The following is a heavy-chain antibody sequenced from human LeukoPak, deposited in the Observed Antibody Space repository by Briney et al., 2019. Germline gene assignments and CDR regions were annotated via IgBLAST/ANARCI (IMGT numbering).Heavy chain of an antibody. Sequence: GGSLRLSCAASGFTFSNYGMNWVRQAPGKGLGWVSGIGVGGTTYYADSFKGRFTISRDTSKSKLYLQMNSPRAEDTAVYYCAKAQGYYDCWGQGTLVTVSS. J-gene: IGHJ4*02. CDR1: GFTFSNYG. CDR2: IGVGGTT. V-gene: IGHV3-23*01. CDR3: AKAQGYYDC. D-gene: IGHD3-22*01.